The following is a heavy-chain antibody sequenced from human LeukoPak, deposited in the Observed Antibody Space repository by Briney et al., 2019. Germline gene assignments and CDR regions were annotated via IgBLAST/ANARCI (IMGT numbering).Heavy chain of an antibody. CDR2: IYYSGST. J-gene: IGHJ5*02. V-gene: IGHV4-59*01. D-gene: IGHD6-13*01. CDR1: GGSLSSYY. CDR3: ARGVVAAAVHGGNWFDP. Sequence: SETLSLICTVSGGSLSSYYWSWIRQPPGKGLEGIGYIYYSGSTNYNPSLKSRGTISVDTSKNQFSLKLSSVTAADTAVYYCARGVVAAAVHGGNWFDPWGQGTLVTVSS.